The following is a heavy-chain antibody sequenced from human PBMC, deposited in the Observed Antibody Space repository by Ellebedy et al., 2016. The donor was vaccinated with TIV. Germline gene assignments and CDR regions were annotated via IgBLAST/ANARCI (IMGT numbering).Heavy chain of an antibody. J-gene: IGHJ4*02. V-gene: IGHV3-21*01. CDR1: GFTFSCCA. Sequence: PGGSLRLSCAASGFTFSCCAMNWVRQAPGKGLEWVSSISSNGRHIYYADSVRARFAISRDNAGGSLWLQMPSLRAEDTALYYCAREFDIGQPSAFDYWGQGILVTVSS. CDR2: ISSNGRHI. D-gene: IGHD2-15*01. CDR3: AREFDIGQPSAFDY.